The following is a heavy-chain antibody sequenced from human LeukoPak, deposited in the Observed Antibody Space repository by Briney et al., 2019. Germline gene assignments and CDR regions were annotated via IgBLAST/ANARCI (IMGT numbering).Heavy chain of an antibody. CDR3: ARDKIEGATYFDY. Sequence: GGSLRLSCEVSGLIFSNFAMAWVRQAPGKGLEWVSLITGTSGRTYYAVSVKGRFTIFRDNAKNALYLQMNNLRDDDTAVYYCARDKIEGATYFDYWGQGTLVTVSS. V-gene: IGHV3-23*01. CDR1: GLIFSNFA. J-gene: IGHJ4*02. CDR2: ITGTSGRT. D-gene: IGHD1-26*01.